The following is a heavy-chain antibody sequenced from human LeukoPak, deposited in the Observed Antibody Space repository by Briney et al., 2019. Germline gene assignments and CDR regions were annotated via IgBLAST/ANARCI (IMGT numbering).Heavy chain of an antibody. Sequence: GGSLRLSCTVFGFSFGDNAMSWVRQAPGKGLEWVGFIRSKAYDETTEYAASVKGRFTISRDDSKSIAYLQMNSLKAEDAAVYYCSRVKDLYYYDTGAHFDNWGQGTLVTVSS. CDR2: IRSKAYDETT. V-gene: IGHV3-49*04. D-gene: IGHD3-22*01. CDR1: GFSFGDNA. J-gene: IGHJ4*02. CDR3: SRVKDLYYYDTGAHFDN.